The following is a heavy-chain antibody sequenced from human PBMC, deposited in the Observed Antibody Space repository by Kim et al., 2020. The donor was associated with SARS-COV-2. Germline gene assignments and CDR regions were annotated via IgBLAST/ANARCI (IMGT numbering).Heavy chain of an antibody. J-gene: IGHJ6*02. V-gene: IGHV3-11*06. D-gene: IGHD3-9*01. CDR3: ASLDYDILTGSNWAYGMDV. Sequence: GRFAIARDNAKNSLYLQMNSLRAEDTAVYYCASLDYDILTGSNWAYGMDVWGQGTTVTVSS.